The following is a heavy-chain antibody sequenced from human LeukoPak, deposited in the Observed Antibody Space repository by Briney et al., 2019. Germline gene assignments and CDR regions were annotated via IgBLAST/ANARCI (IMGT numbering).Heavy chain of an antibody. CDR1: GFTFSSYW. J-gene: IGHJ4*02. V-gene: IGHV3-74*01. CDR3: ARDSARGGNYYDNSGFFEY. CDR2: INSDGSST. Sequence: GGSLRLSCAASGFTFSSYWMHWVRQAPGKGLVWVSRINSDGSSTTYADSVKGRFTISRDNAKNPLYLQMNSLRAEDTAVYYCARDSARGGNYYDNSGFFEYWGQGTLVTVSS. D-gene: IGHD3-22*01.